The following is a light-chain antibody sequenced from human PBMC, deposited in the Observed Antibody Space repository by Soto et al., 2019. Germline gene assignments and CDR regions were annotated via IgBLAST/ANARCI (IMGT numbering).Light chain of an antibody. CDR3: QQYGSSPRT. CDR2: GAS. J-gene: IGKJ4*01. V-gene: IGKV3-20*01. Sequence: EIVLTQSPGTLSLSPGARAPLSCRASQSVSSSYLAWYQQKPGQAPRLFIYGASSRATGIPDRFSGSGSGTDFTLTISRLEPEDFAVYFCQQYGSSPRTFGGGTKVDIK. CDR1: QSVSSSY.